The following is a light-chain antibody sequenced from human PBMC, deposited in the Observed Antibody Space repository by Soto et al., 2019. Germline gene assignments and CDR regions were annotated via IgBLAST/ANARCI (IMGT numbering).Light chain of an antibody. CDR1: QTVSNNY. J-gene: IGKJ2*01. CDR2: GSS. Sequence: VLTQSPGPLSLSPGERAPLSCRASQTVSNNYLAWYQHKPGQSPKLLIFGSSDRATGIPDRFSGSGSGTDFTLTISRLEPEDFAVYYCQQYGSSPPYTFGQGTKLEIK. V-gene: IGKV3-20*01. CDR3: QQYGSSPPYT.